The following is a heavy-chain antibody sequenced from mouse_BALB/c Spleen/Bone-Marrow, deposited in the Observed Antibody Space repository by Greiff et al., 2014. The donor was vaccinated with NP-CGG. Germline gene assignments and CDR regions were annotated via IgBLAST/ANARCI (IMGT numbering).Heavy chain of an antibody. Sequence: QLQESGAELAKPGASVKMSCKASGYTFTSYWMHWVKQRPGQGLEWIGYINPSTGYTEYNQKFKDKATLTADKSSSTAYMQLSSLTSEDSAVYYCVRSPHYYDLDYWGQGTPLTVSA. CDR1: GYTFTSYW. D-gene: IGHD1-2*01. V-gene: IGHV1-7*01. J-gene: IGHJ2*01. CDR2: INPSTGYT. CDR3: VRSPHYYDLDY.